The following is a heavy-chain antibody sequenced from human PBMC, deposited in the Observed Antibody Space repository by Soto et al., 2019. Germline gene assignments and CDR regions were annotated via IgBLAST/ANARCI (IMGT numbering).Heavy chain of an antibody. J-gene: IGHJ3*02. Sequence: EVQLVESGGGLVQPGSSLRLSCVASGFAFDGYAMHWVRQAPGKGLEWVSGISWHSGSIAYGDSVKGRFTISRDNAKNALYLPMNSLRPEDTALYYCAKVFNQNLASVGAFDICGQGTLVTVSS. D-gene: IGHD1-26*01. CDR2: ISWHSGSI. CDR3: AKVFNQNLASVGAFDI. V-gene: IGHV3-9*01. CDR1: GFAFDGYA.